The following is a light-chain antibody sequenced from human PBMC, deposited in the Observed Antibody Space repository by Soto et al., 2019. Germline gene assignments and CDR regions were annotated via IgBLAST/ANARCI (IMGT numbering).Light chain of an antibody. CDR1: SSNIRNNY. CDR3: GTWDTSLSALV. Sequence: QSVLTQPPSVSAAPGQKVTISCSGSSSNIRNNYVSWYRQLPGTAPKLLIYDNDNRPSGIPDRFSGSKSGTSATLAISGLQTGDEADYYCGTWDTSLSALVFGGGTKLTVL. CDR2: DND. V-gene: IGLV1-51*01. J-gene: IGLJ2*01.